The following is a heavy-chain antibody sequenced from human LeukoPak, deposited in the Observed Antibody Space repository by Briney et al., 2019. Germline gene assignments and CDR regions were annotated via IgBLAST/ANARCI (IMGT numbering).Heavy chain of an antibody. CDR2: ISYDGSNK. V-gene: IGHV3-30*03. CDR1: GFTFSSYG. CDR3: ARGGDSWSGYSYGMDV. Sequence: GGSLRLSCAASGFTFSSYGMHWVRQAPGKGLEWVAVISYDGSNKYYADSVKGRFTISRDISKNTLYLQMNSLRPEDTALYYCARGGDSWSGYSYGMDVWGQGTTVTVSS. J-gene: IGHJ6*02. D-gene: IGHD3-3*01.